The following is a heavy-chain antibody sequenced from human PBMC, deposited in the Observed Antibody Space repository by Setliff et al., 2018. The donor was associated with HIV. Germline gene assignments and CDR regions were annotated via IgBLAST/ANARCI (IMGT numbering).Heavy chain of an antibody. V-gene: IGHV4-4*07. CDR1: GGSISSYY. CDR3: ARDRLTYYFDY. CDR2: FYTSGST. D-gene: IGHD3-22*01. Sequence: SETLSLTCTVSGGSISSYYWSWIRQPAGKGPEWIGRFYTSGSTNYNPSLKSRVTMSVDTSKNQFSLKLSSVTAADTAVYYCARDRLTYYFDYWGQGILVTVSS. J-gene: IGHJ4*02.